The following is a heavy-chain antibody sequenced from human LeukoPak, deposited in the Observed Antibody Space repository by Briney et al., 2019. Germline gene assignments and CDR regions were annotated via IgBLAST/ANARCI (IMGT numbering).Heavy chain of an antibody. D-gene: IGHD3-22*01. J-gene: IGHJ4*02. V-gene: IGHV4-59*01. Sequence: SETLSLTCTVSGGSISSYYWSWIRQPPGKGLEWIGYIYYSGSTNYNPSLKSRVTISVDTSKNQFSLKLSSVTAADTAVYYCALMGSGYYYDYWGQGTLVTVSS. CDR2: IYYSGST. CDR1: GGSISSYY. CDR3: ALMGSGYYYDY.